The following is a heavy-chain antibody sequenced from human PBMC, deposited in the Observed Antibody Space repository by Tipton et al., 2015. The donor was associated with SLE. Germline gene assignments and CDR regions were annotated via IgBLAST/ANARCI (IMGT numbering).Heavy chain of an antibody. Sequence: TLSLTCAVSGGSISSSNWWSWVRQPPGKGLEWIGEIYHSGSTNYNPSLKSRVTISVDKSKNQFSLKLSSVTAADTAVYYCARLGFGYQSSGVADYWGQGTLVTVSS. D-gene: IGHD3-16*01. CDR3: ARLGFGYQSSGVADY. CDR1: GGSISSSNW. V-gene: IGHV4-4*02. CDR2: IYHSGST. J-gene: IGHJ4*02.